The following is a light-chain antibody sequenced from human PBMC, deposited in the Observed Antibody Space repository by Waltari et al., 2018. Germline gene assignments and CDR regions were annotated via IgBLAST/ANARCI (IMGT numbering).Light chain of an antibody. J-gene: IGLJ2*01. CDR2: DVT. V-gene: IGLV2-11*01. CDR3: SSYAGNYVA. Sequence: QSALTQPRSVSGSPGQSVTISCTGTRSDVGGYNFVSWYQQHPGTAPKLLISDVTKRPAGVPDRFSGSKSGNTASLTSSGLQAEDEADYYCSSYAGNYVAFGGGTKLTVL. CDR1: RSDVGGYNF.